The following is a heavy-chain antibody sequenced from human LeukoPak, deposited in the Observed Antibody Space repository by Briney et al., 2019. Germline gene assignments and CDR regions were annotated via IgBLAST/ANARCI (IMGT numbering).Heavy chain of an antibody. CDR1: GYTFATYD. D-gene: IGHD2-2*01. Sequence: ASVKVSCKASGYTFATYDINWVRQATGQGLEWMGWMNPNSGNTGYAQKFQGRVTMTRNTSISTAYMELSSLRSEDTAVYYCARVSYCSSTSCYAHYYYYYYMDVWGKGTTVTISS. V-gene: IGHV1-8*01. CDR2: MNPNSGNT. CDR3: ARVSYCSSTSCYAHYYYYYYMDV. J-gene: IGHJ6*03.